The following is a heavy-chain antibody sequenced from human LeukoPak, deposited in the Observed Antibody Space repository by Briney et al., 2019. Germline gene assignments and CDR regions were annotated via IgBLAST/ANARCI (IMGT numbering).Heavy chain of an antibody. CDR1: GFTFSSYW. CDR3: AGVGTDLRNRFDP. J-gene: IGHJ5*02. CDR2: IYSDGSIT. Sequence: GGSLRLSCAASGFTFSSYWMHWVRQVPGKGLVWVSRIYSDGSITSYADFVKGRFTISRDNAKNTLYLQMNSLRADDTAVYYCAGVGTDLRNRFDPWGQGTLVTVSS. V-gene: IGHV3-74*01. D-gene: IGHD3-10*01.